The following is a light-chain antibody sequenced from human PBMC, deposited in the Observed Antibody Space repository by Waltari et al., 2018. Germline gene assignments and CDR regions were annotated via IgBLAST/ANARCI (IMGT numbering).Light chain of an antibody. V-gene: IGKV3-11*01. J-gene: IGKJ3*01. CDR2: DAS. Sequence: IVLTQSPAPLSLSPGERATLSCRASQSVSSYLAWYQQKPGQAPRLLIYDASNRATGIPARFSGSGSGTDFTLTISSLEPEDFAVYYCQQRSFTFGPGTKVDIK. CDR3: QQRSFT. CDR1: QSVSSY.